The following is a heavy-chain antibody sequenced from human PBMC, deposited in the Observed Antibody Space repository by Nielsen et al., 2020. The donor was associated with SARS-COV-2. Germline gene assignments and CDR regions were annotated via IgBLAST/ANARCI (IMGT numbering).Heavy chain of an antibody. CDR2: IYHSGST. CDR1: GGSISSPGYS. CDR3: ARGGYQLLLGNYYYGMDV. Sequence: SETLSLTCAVSGGSISSPGYSWNWIRQPPGKGLEWIGYIYHSGSTNYSPSLKSRVTFSVDKSKNQFSLQLSSVTAADTAVYYCARGGYQLLLGNYYYGMDVWGQGTTVTVSS. V-gene: IGHV4-30-2*01. D-gene: IGHD2-15*01. J-gene: IGHJ6*02.